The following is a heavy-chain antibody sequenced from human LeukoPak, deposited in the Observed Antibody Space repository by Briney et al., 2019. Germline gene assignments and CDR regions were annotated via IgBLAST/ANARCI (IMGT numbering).Heavy chain of an antibody. V-gene: IGHV3-21*01. CDR2: ISSSSSYI. CDR1: GFTFSSYA. J-gene: IGHJ3*02. Sequence: GTSLSLSCAASGFTFSSYAMHWVRQAPGKGLEWVSSISSSSSYIYYADSVKGRFTISRDNAKNSLYLQMNSLRAEDTAVYYCARDRLLGPYDYVDKGAFDIWGQGTMVTVSS. D-gene: IGHD3-16*01. CDR3: ARDRLLGPYDYVDKGAFDI.